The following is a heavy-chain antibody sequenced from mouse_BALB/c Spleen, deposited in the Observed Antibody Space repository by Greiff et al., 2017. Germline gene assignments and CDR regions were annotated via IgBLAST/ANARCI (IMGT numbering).Heavy chain of an antibody. Sequence: EVQLVETGGGLVQPKGSLKLSCAASGFTFNTNAMNWVRQAPGKGLEWVARIRSKSNNYATYYADSVKDRFTISRDDSQSMLYLQMNNLKTEDTAMYYCVREAIYDGYYRAWFAYWGQGTLVTVSA. D-gene: IGHD2-3*01. V-gene: IGHV10S3*01. CDR3: VREAIYDGYYRAWFAY. CDR1: GFTFNTNA. J-gene: IGHJ3*01. CDR2: IRSKSNNYAT.